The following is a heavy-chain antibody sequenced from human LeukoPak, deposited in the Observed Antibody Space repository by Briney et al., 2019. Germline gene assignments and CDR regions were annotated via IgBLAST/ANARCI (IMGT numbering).Heavy chain of an antibody. CDR2: ISGSGGST. CDR1: GFTFSSYG. V-gene: IGHV3-23*01. Sequence: QPGGTLRLSCAASGFTFSSYGMNWVRQAPGKGLEWVSGISGSGGSTYDADSVKGRFTISRDNSKNTLYLQMNSLRAEDTAVYYCATSYSGSGRSYRYYYYYYMDVWGKGTTVTISS. CDR3: ATSYSGSGRSYRYYYYYYMDV. D-gene: IGHD3-10*01. J-gene: IGHJ6*03.